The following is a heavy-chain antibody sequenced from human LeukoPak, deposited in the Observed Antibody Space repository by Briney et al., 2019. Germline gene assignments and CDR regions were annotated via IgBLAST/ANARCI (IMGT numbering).Heavy chain of an antibody. V-gene: IGHV3-23*01. CDR3: AKDLGVYGSGSYSYY. CDR1: GFTFSSYA. D-gene: IGHD3-10*01. CDR2: ISGSGGST. Sequence: GGSLRLSCAASGFTFSSYAMSWVRQAPGKGLEWVSAISGSGGSTYYADSVKGRFTISRDNSKSTLYLQMNSLRAEDTAVYYCAKDLGVYGSGSYSYYWGQGTLVTVSS. J-gene: IGHJ4*02.